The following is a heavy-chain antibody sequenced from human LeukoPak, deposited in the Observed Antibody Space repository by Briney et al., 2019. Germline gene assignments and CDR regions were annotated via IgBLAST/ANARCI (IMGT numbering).Heavy chain of an antibody. V-gene: IGHV4-34*01. CDR1: GGSFSGYY. CDR3: ARAPTVVTPFNWFDP. Sequence: SETLSLTCAVYGGSFSGYYWSWIRQPPGKGLEWIGEINHSGSTNYNPSLKSRVTISVDTSKNQFSLKLSSVTAADTAVYYCARAPTVVTPFNWFDPWGQGTLVTVSS. J-gene: IGHJ5*02. D-gene: IGHD4-23*01. CDR2: INHSGST.